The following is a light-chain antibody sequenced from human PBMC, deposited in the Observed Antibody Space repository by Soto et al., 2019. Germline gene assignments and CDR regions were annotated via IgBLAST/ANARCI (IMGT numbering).Light chain of an antibody. Sequence: QSVLTQPPSVSGAPGQRITISCTGSSSNIGARYDVHWYRQLPGTAPKLLLYGDNNRPSGVPDRFSGSRSGASASLASTGLQADDEADYFCQSYDSSLNRVFGTGTKLTVL. CDR2: GDN. J-gene: IGLJ1*01. V-gene: IGLV1-40*01. CDR1: SSNIGARYD. CDR3: QSYDSSLNRV.